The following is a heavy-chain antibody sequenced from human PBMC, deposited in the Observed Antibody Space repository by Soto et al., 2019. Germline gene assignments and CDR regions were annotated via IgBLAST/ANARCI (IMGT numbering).Heavy chain of an antibody. J-gene: IGHJ4*02. Sequence: GGSLRLSCAASGFIFNEYGMHWVRQAPGKGLKWVEVIWYDGSNKYYADSVKGRFTISRDNSKNTMSLQMNNLRAEDTAVYYCARWGCSGTNCNLNQRSYDLWGQGTLVTVSS. D-gene: IGHD2-15*01. CDR3: ARWGCSGTNCNLNQRSYDL. CDR2: IWYDGSNK. V-gene: IGHV3-33*03. CDR1: GFIFNEYG.